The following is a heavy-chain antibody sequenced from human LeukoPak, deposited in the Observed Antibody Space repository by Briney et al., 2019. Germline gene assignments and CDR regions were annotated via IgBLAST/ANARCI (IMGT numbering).Heavy chain of an antibody. J-gene: IGHJ4*02. CDR3: ARGMTADY. V-gene: IGHV4-34*01. Sequence: SEALSLTCAVYGGSFSGYYWSWIRQPPGKGLEWIGEINHSGSTNYNPSLKSRVTISVDTSKNQFSLKLSSVTAADTAVYYCARGMTADYWGQGTLVTVSS. CDR2: INHSGST. CDR1: GGSFSGYY.